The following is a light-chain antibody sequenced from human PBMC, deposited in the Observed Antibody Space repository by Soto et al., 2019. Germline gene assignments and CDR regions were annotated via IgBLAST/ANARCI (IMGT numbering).Light chain of an antibody. CDR3: CSYTSSSTHV. J-gene: IGLJ1*01. V-gene: IGLV2-14*03. Sequence: QSALTQPASVSGSPGQSITISCTGTSSDVGGYNFVSWYQQHPGKVPKLMIFDVNRRPSGVSDRFSGSKSGNTASLTISGLQAEDGGDYYCCSYTSSSTHVFGSGTKLTVL. CDR2: DVN. CDR1: SSDVGGYNF.